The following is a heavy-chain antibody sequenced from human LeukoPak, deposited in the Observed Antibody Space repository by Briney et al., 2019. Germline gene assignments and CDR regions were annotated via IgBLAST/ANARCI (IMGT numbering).Heavy chain of an antibody. J-gene: IGHJ4*02. CDR3: VKDIESGSWYRGFDY. D-gene: IGHD1-26*01. CDR2: VTWDGTDA. CDR1: GFTFYDYT. V-gene: IGHV3-43*01. Sequence: PGGSLRLSCAAFGFTFYDYTMHWVREVPWRGPEGVSFVTWDGTDASYADSVRGRFTISRDNSKDSVYLQINSLRPEDTAFYYCVKDIESGSWYRGFDYWGQGSLVTVSS.